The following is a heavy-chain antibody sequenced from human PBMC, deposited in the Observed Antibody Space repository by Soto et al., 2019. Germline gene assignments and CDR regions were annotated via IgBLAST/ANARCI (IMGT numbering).Heavy chain of an antibody. D-gene: IGHD3-16*02. Sequence: SETLSLTCAVYGGSFSGYYWSWIRQPPGKGLEWIGEINHSGSTNYNPSLKSRVTISVDTSKNQFSLKLSSVTAADTAVYYCARGLAISYYYYYYGMDVWGQGTTVTVSS. CDR3: ARGLAISYYYYYYGMDV. V-gene: IGHV4-34*01. J-gene: IGHJ6*02. CDR1: GGSFSGYY. CDR2: INHSGST.